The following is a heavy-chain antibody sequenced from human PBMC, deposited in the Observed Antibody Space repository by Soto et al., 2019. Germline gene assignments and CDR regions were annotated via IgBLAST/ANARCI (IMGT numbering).Heavy chain of an antibody. J-gene: IGHJ4*02. Sequence: EVQLVESGGGLVQPGGSVRLSCAASGFTFSTYSMNWVRQAPGKGLEWVSFISSSGGTIYYADSVKGRFTISRDNAKNSLYLQMNSLSDEHTAVYYCARLSVRYCSGGSCSQLDYWGQGTLVTVSS. CDR1: GFTFSTYS. CDR3: ARLSVRYCSGGSCSQLDY. V-gene: IGHV3-48*02. CDR2: ISSSGGTI. D-gene: IGHD2-15*01.